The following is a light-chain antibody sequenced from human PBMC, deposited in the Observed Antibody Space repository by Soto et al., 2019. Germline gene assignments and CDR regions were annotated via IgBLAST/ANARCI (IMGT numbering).Light chain of an antibody. Sequence: DIPMTQSPSSLSASVGDRVTVTCRASQSIVTLLNWYQQKPGKAPNLLIYGAPTLHSGVPSRFSGSGSGTDFTLTISSLQPEDSATYFCQQTYSTPWTFGHGTRVEIK. J-gene: IGKJ1*01. CDR2: GAP. CDR3: QQTYSTPWT. V-gene: IGKV1-39*01. CDR1: QSIVTL.